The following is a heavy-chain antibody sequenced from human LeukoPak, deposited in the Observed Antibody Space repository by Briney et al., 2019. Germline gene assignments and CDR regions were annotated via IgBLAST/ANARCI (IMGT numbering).Heavy chain of an antibody. CDR1: GGTFSNFA. D-gene: IGHD2-2*01. Sequence: SVKVSCKASGGTFSNFAVSWVRQAPGQGLEWMGGIIPVFGATTFAENFQDRVTITADESTGTVYMELSSLKSDDTAVYYCARVPPYCSTTTCYAPFDYWGQGTLVTVSS. V-gene: IGHV1-69*13. J-gene: IGHJ4*02. CDR3: ARVPPYCSTTTCYAPFDY. CDR2: IIPVFGAT.